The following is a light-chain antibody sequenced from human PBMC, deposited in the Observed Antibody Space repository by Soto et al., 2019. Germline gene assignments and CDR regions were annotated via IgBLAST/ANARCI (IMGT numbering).Light chain of an antibody. Sequence: EIVLTQSPGTLSLSPVERATLSCRASQSVSNNYLAWYQQKPGQAPRLLIYGASSRATGIPDRFSGSGSGTDFTLTISSLQSEDFAVYYCQQYNNWPPITFGQGTRLEI. J-gene: IGKJ5*01. CDR2: GAS. CDR1: QSVSNNY. CDR3: QQYNNWPPIT. V-gene: IGKV3-20*01.